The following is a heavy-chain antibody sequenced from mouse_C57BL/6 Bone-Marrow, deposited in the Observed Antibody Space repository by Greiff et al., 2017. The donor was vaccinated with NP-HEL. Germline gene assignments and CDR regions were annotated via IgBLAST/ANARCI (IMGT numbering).Heavy chain of an antibody. CDR1: GFTFSDYG. CDR2: ISSGSSTI. J-gene: IGHJ4*01. Sequence: EVKLVESGGGLVKPGGSLKLSCAASGFTFSDYGMHWVRQAPEKGLEWVAYISSGSSTIYYADTVKGRFTISRDNAKNTLFLQMTSLRSEDTAMYYCARPCYGSSGYAMDYWGQGTSVTVSS. V-gene: IGHV5-17*01. CDR3: ARPCYGSSGYAMDY. D-gene: IGHD1-1*01.